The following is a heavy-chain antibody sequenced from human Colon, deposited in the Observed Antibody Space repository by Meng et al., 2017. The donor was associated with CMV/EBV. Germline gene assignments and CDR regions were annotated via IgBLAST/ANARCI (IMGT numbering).Heavy chain of an antibody. CDR3: AVSGKFTGTYYGDACDM. D-gene: IGHD1-26*01. CDR2: IYPEDSAT. J-gene: IGHJ3*02. V-gene: IGHV5-51*01. Sequence: GESLKISWKASGYTFTDYWIAWVRQLPGKGLEWMGIIYPEDSATRYGPSFRDQVTFSVDSSTNTAYLQWNRLKASDTAMYYCAVSGKFTGTYYGDACDMWGQGTAVTVSS. CDR1: GYTFTDYW.